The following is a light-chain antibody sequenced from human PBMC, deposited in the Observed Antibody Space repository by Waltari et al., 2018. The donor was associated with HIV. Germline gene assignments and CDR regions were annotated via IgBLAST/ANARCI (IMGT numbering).Light chain of an antibody. J-gene: IGKJ4*01. V-gene: IGKV1-39*01. Sequence: DIQLTQSPSSLSASVGDRVPITCRSSQSISTYLNWYQQKAGKAPKLLLYGASSLQSGVQSRFSGSGYGTEFTLTISSLQPEDFATYYCQQSYTTPLTFGGGTKVEIK. CDR1: QSISTY. CDR3: QQSYTTPLT. CDR2: GAS.